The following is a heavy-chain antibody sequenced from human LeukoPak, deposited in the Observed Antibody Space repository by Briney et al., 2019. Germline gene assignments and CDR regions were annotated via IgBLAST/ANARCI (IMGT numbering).Heavy chain of an antibody. Sequence: GGSLRLSCAASGFTFSSYGMHWVRQAPGKGLEWVAVIWYDGSNKYYADSVKGRFTISRDNSKNTLYLQMNSLKAEDTAVYYCARDPQGTTYYYYGMDVWGQGTTVTVSS. CDR3: ARDPQGTTYYYYGMDV. CDR1: GFTFSSYG. D-gene: IGHD1-1*01. CDR2: IWYDGSNK. J-gene: IGHJ6*02. V-gene: IGHV3-33*01.